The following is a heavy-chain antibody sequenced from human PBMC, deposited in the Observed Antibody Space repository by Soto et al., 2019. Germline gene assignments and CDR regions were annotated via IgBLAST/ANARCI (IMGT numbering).Heavy chain of an antibody. Sequence: ASVKVSCKASGYTFTGYYMHWVRQAPGQGLEWMGWINPNSGGTNYAQKFQGWVTMTRDTSISTAYMELSRLRSDDTAVYYCARYPLGHCSSTSCYPNYYYGMDVWGQGTTVTV. D-gene: IGHD2-2*01. J-gene: IGHJ6*02. V-gene: IGHV1-2*04. CDR1: GYTFTGYY. CDR3: ARYPLGHCSSTSCYPNYYYGMDV. CDR2: INPNSGGT.